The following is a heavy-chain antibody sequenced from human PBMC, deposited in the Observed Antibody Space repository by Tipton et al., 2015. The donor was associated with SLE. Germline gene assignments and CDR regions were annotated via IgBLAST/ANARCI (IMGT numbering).Heavy chain of an antibody. Sequence: SLRLSCAAPGFTFSSYAMSWVRQAPGKGLEWVSAISGSGGSTYYADSVKGRFTISRDNSKNTLYLQMNSLRAEDTAVYYCVNPGPGGDFDYWGQGTLVTVSS. CDR2: ISGSGGST. CDR1: GFTFSSYA. J-gene: IGHJ4*02. CDR3: VNPGPGGDFDY. D-gene: IGHD3-10*01. V-gene: IGHV3-23*01.